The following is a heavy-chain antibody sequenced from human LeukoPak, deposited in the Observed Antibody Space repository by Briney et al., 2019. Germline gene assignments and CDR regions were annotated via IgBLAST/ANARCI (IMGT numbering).Heavy chain of an antibody. D-gene: IGHD2-21*01. V-gene: IGHV3-53*01. CDR2: IYSGGST. CDR3: ARDSSVAAFDY. CDR1: GFTVSSNH. Sequence: GGSLRLSCAASGFTVSSNHMSWVRQAPGKGLEWVSVIYSGGSTYYADSVKGRFTISRDNSKNTLYLQMNSLRAEDTAVYYCARDSSVAAFDYWGQGTLVTVSS. J-gene: IGHJ4*02.